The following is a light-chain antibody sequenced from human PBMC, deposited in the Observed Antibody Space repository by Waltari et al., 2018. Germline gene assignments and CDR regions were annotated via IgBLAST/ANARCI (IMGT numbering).Light chain of an antibody. J-gene: IGLJ2*01. CDR2: DVT. Sequence: QSALTQPASVSGSPGQSITISCSGVGSAVGASDSVSWHQHHPGKAPQVIIYDVTNRPSGVSDRFSAAKSANTASLTISRLQPEDEADYYCSSQTLDGLVLFGGGTRLTVL. CDR3: SSQTLDGLVL. CDR1: GSAVGASDS. V-gene: IGLV2-14*03.